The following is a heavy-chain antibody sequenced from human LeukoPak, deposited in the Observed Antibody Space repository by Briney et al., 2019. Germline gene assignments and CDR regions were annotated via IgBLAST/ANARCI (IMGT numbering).Heavy chain of an antibody. J-gene: IGHJ5*02. CDR3: ARHDSDSSGYDIVGFDP. Sequence: GGTLRLSCAASGFTFSSYGMSWVRQAPGKGLEWVSGISGSGGTTYYADSVKGRFTISRDNAKNSLYLQMNSLRAEDTAVYYCARHDSDSSGYDIVGFDPWGQGTLVTVSS. V-gene: IGHV3-23*01. CDR2: ISGSGGTT. CDR1: GFTFSSYG. D-gene: IGHD3-22*01.